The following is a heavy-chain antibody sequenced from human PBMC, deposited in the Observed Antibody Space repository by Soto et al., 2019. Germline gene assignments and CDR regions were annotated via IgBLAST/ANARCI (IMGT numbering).Heavy chain of an antibody. CDR1: GYSIISGYY. CDR2: IYYSGST. V-gene: IGHV4-38-2*01. D-gene: IGHD6-13*01. CDR3: ATLAAAGTSGLFDI. J-gene: IGHJ3*02. Sequence: PSEALALPCPVSGYSIISGYYWAWIRQPPGKGLEWFGSIYYSGSTYYNPSLKSRVTISVDTSKNQFSLKLSSVTAADTAVYYCATLAAAGTSGLFDIWGQGTMVTVSS.